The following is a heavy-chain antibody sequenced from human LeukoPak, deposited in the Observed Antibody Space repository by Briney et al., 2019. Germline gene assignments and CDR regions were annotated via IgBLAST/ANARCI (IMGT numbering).Heavy chain of an antibody. D-gene: IGHD2-21*01. V-gene: IGHV1-18*01. CDR3: ARSREAARYFYFDY. CDR1: GYTFTSYG. CDR2: ISAYNGNT. Sequence: ASVKVSCKASGYTFTSYGISWVRQAPGQGLEWMGWISAYNGNTNYAQKFQGRVTMTRDTSISTAYMELSRLRSDDTAVYYCARSREAARYFYFDYWGQGTLVTVSS. J-gene: IGHJ4*02.